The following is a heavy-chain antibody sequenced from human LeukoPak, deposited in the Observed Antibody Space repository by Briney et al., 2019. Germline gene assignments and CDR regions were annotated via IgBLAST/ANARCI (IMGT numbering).Heavy chain of an antibody. V-gene: IGHV1-18*01. CDR3: ARVREAGIAAAGGWFDP. Sequence: ASVKVSCKASGYTFTSYGISWVRQAPGQGLEWMGWISAYNGNTNYAQKLQGRVTMTTDTSTSTAYMELRSLRSDDTAVYYCARVREAGIAAAGGWFDPWGQGTLVTVSS. J-gene: IGHJ5*02. CDR2: ISAYNGNT. D-gene: IGHD6-13*01. CDR1: GYTFTSYG.